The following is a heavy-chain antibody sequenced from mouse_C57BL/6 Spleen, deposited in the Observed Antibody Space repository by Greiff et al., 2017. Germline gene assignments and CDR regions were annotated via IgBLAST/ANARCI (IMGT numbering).Heavy chain of an antibody. CDR1: GYTFTGYW. J-gene: IGHJ1*03. D-gene: IGHD1-1*01. CDR2: IVPGGGST. CDR3: AENYYGSSHWYFDV. V-gene: IGHV1-9*01. Sequence: QVQLQQSGAELMKPGASVKLSCKATGYTFTGYWIAWVKQRPGHGLEWIGEIVPGGGSTNYNAKFKGKATFTADTSSNTAYMQLSSLTTEDSAISYCAENYYGSSHWYFDVWGTGTTVTVSS.